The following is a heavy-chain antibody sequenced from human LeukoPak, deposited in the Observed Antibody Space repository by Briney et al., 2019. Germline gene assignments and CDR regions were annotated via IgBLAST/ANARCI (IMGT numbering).Heavy chain of an antibody. CDR3: ARDPYSGSYYGFHY. Sequence: GASVKVSCKASGYILTSHYMHWVRQAPGQGLEWMGIINPSGGSTNYAQKFQGRVTMTRDTSTSTVYMELSSLRSEDTAVYYCARDPYSGSYYGFHYWGQGTLVTVSS. CDR1: GYILTSHY. CDR2: INPSGGST. J-gene: IGHJ4*02. V-gene: IGHV1-46*01. D-gene: IGHD1-26*01.